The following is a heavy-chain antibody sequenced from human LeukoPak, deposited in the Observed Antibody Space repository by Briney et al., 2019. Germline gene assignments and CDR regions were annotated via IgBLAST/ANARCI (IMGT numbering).Heavy chain of an antibody. Sequence: KPSETLSLTCAVYGGSFSGYYWSWIRQPPGKGLEWIGEINHSGSTNYNPSLKSRVTISVDTSKNQFSLKLSSVTAADTAVYYCARAMVRGVRIAGYWGQGTLVTVSS. CDR3: ARAMVRGVRIAGY. CDR2: INHSGST. V-gene: IGHV4-34*01. CDR1: GGSFSGYY. J-gene: IGHJ4*02. D-gene: IGHD3-10*01.